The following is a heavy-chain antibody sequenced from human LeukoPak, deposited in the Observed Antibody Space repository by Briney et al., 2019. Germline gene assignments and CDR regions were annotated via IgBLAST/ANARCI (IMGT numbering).Heavy chain of an antibody. J-gene: IGHJ5*02. V-gene: IGHV1-69*05. CDR1: GGTFSSYA. CDR2: IIPIFGTA. CDR3: ARDHQFLTVTTTRFWFDP. D-gene: IGHD4-17*01. Sequence: SVKVSCKASGGTFSSYAISWVRQAPGQGLEWMGGIIPIFGTANYAQKFQGRVTITTDESTSTAYMELSSLRSEDTAVYYCARDHQFLTVTTTRFWFDPWGQGTLVTVSS.